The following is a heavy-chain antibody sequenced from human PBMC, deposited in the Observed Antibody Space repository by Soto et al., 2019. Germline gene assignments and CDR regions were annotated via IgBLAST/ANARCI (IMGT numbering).Heavy chain of an antibody. CDR2: IYYSGST. Sequence: QVQLQESGPGLVKPSQTLSLTCTVSGGSISSGDYYWSWIRQHPGQGLEWIGYIYYSGSTYYTPSLKSRVTIAVDTSKNLSPQKLTVVTAAATAVYYCARGFGGSRQGFDPWGQGTLVTVSS. J-gene: IGHJ5*02. CDR1: GGSISSGDYY. D-gene: IGHD2-15*01. CDR3: ARGFGGSRQGFDP. V-gene: IGHV4-31*03.